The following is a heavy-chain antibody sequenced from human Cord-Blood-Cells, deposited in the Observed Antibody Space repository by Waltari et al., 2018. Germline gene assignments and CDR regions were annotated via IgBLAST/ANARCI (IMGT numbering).Heavy chain of an antibody. CDR1: GGSISSYY. Sequence: QVQLQESGPGLVKPSETLSRTCTFSGGSISSYYWSWIRQPAGKGLEWSGRIYTSGSTNYNPSLKSRVTMSVDTSKNQFSLKLSSVTAADTAVYYCARGKLGPRVLGYFDLWGRGTLVTVSS. CDR2: IYTSGST. J-gene: IGHJ2*01. V-gene: IGHV4-4*07. CDR3: ARGKLGPRVLGYFDL. D-gene: IGHD7-27*01.